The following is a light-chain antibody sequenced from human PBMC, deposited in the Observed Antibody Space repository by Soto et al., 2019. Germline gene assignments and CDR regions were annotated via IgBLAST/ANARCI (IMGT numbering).Light chain of an antibody. CDR1: QYVGSNY. Sequence: EIVLTQSPGTLSLSPGERATLSCRASQYVGSNYVAWYQQKRGQTPRLLIYITSSMVPGIPKRFSGSGSGTDFTLTISRLEPEDFAVYFCQQCGDSPRTFGQGTKVEMK. V-gene: IGKV3-20*01. J-gene: IGKJ1*01. CDR3: QQCGDSPRT. CDR2: ITS.